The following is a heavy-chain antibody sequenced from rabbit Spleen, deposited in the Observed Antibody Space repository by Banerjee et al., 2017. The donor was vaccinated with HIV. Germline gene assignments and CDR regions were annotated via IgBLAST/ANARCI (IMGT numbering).Heavy chain of an antibody. Sequence: QEQLKETGGGLVQPEGSLALTCKASGFSFSSSDYICWVRQAPGKGLEWISCIAGSSSGFTYSATWAKGRFTISKTSSTTVTLQMTSLTAADTATYFCARDTGSSFSSYGMDLWGPGTLVTVS. D-gene: IGHD8-1*01. J-gene: IGHJ6*01. CDR2: IAGSSSGFT. V-gene: IGHV1S45*01. CDR3: ARDTGSSFSSYGMDL. CDR1: GFSFSSSDY.